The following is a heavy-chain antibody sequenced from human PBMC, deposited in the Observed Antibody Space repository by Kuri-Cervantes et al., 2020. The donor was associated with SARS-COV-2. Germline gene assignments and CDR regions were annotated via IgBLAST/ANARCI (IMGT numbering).Heavy chain of an antibody. CDR1: GGTFSSYA. V-gene: IGHV1-69*06. J-gene: IGHJ4*02. CDR2: IIPIFGTA. CDR3: ARGFHDNSAYYPTFGYY. D-gene: IGHD3-22*01. Sequence: SVKVSCKASGGTFSSYAISWVRQAPGQGLEWMGGIIPIFGTANYAQKFQGRVTITADKSTSTAYMELRNLTPDDTAVYYCARGFHDNSAYYPTFGYYWGQGSLVTVSS.